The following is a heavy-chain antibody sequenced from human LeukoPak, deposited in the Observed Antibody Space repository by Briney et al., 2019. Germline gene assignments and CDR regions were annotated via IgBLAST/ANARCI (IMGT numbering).Heavy chain of an antibody. J-gene: IGHJ4*02. V-gene: IGHV3-74*01. Sequence: PGGSLRLSCVVSGFTLSSYWMHWVRQAPGKGLVWASRNNGDGSSTSYADSVKGRFTMSRDDAKNTLYLQMNSLRAEDTAVYYCARGVDNWNDLLNYWGQGTLVTVSS. CDR2: NNGDGSST. D-gene: IGHD1-20*01. CDR3: ARGVDNWNDLLNY. CDR1: GFTLSSYW.